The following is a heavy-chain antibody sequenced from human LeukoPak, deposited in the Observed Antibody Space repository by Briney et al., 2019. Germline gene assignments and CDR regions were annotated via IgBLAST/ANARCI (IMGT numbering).Heavy chain of an antibody. CDR1: GFTFSSYW. D-gene: IGHD3-3*01. CDR3: ARDQADFWSGYSLDVFDI. Sequence: GGSLRLSCAASGFTFSSYWMTWVRQAPGKGLEWVANIKQDGSEKYYVDSVKGRFTISRDNAENSLYLQMNSLRAEDTAVYYCARDQADFWSGYSLDVFDIWGQGTMVTVSS. J-gene: IGHJ3*02. V-gene: IGHV3-7*01. CDR2: IKQDGSEK.